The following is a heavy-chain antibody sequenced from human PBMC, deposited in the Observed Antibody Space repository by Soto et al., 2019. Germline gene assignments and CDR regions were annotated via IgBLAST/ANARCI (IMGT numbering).Heavy chain of an antibody. D-gene: IGHD2-21*01. CDR2: IWYDASNK. CDR3: ATLASKNGFDI. Sequence: QVQLVESGGGVVQPGRSLRLSCAASGFTFSSYGMHWVRQAPGKGLEWVAVIWYDASNKYYADSVKGRFTISRDNSTTTLYLQINSLRGDDTAVYYYATLASKNGFDIWGQGTMVTVSS. V-gene: IGHV3-33*01. CDR1: GFTFSSYG. J-gene: IGHJ3*02.